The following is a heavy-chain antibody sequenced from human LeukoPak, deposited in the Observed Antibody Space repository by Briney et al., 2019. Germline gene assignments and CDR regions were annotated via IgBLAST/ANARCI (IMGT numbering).Heavy chain of an antibody. CDR2: TSSSSSYI. J-gene: IGHJ4*02. V-gene: IGHV3-21*01. D-gene: IGHD6-19*01. Sequence: GGSLRLSCAASGFTFDDYGMTWVRQAPGKGLEWVSSTSSSSSYIYYSDSVKGRFTISRDNAKNSLYLQMNSLKADDTAVYYCTRGAGTGWRFDSWGQGTLVTVSS. CDR1: GFTFDDYG. CDR3: TRGAGTGWRFDS.